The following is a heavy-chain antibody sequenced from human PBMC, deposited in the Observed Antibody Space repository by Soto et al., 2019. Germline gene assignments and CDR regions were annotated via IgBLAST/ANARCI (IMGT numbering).Heavy chain of an antibody. Sequence: QVQLQESGPGLVKPSQTLSLTCTVSGGSISSGGYYWGWIRQHPGKGLEWIGYIYYSGSTYYNPSLKSRVTISVDTSKNQFSLKLSSVTAADTAVYYCARDVGDDSSTFDAFDIWGQGTMVTVSS. J-gene: IGHJ3*02. CDR3: ARDVGDDSSTFDAFDI. V-gene: IGHV4-31*03. CDR1: GGSISSGGYY. D-gene: IGHD3-22*01. CDR2: IYYSGST.